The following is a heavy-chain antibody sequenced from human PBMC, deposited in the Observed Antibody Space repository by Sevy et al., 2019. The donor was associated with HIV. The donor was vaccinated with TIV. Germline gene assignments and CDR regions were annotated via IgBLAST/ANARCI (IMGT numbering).Heavy chain of an antibody. V-gene: IGHV3-30*18. CDR1: GFTFSRYG. D-gene: IGHD4-17*01. CDR2: ISYDGSNK. CDR3: AKNGATVTPFYAFDM. J-gene: IGHJ3*02. Sequence: GGSLRLSCAASGFTFSRYGIHWVRQAPGKGLVWVAVISYDGSNKYYRDSVEGRFTISRDNSKNTLYLQMNSLRVEDTAVYYCAKNGATVTPFYAFDMWGQGTMVTVSS.